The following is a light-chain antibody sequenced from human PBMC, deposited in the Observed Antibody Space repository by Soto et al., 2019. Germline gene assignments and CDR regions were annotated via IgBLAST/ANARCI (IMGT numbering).Light chain of an antibody. CDR1: SNDVGGYNY. J-gene: IGLJ1*01. CDR3: SSYTGSSTPPYV. CDR2: EVS. V-gene: IGLV2-14*01. Sequence: QSALTQPASVSGSPGQSITISCTGTSNDVGGYNYVSWYQQHPGKAPKLMIYEVSNRPSGVSNRFSGSKSGNTASLTISGHQAEDESDYYCSSYTGSSTPPYVLGTWTKVTVL.